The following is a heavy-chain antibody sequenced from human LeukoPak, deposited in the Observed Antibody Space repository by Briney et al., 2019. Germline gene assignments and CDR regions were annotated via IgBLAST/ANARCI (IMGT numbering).Heavy chain of an antibody. CDR2: IYTSGST. J-gene: IGHJ3*02. Sequence: PSETLSLTCTASGASISSHYWNWIRQPAGKGLEWIGRIYTSGSTKYNPSLKSRVTISVDKSKNQFSLSLSSVTAADTAVYYCPRDGSGGTDDNAFDIWGPGTMVTVSS. V-gene: IGHV4-4*07. D-gene: IGHD6-19*01. CDR1: GASISSHY. CDR3: PRDGSGGTDDNAFDI.